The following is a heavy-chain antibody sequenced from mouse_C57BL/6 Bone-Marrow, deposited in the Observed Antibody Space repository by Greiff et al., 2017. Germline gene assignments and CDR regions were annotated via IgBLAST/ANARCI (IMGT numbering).Heavy chain of an antibody. V-gene: IGHV1-55*01. J-gene: IGHJ4*01. CDR2: IYPGSGST. D-gene: IGHD2-3*01. CDR1: GYTFTSYW. CDR3: AREGWLPYAMDY. Sequence: VQLQQPGAELVKPGASVKMSCKASGYTFTSYWITWVKQRPGQGLEWIGDIYPGSGSTNYNEKFKSKATLTVYTSSSTAYMQLSSLTSEDSAVYYCAREGWLPYAMDYWGQGTSVTVSS.